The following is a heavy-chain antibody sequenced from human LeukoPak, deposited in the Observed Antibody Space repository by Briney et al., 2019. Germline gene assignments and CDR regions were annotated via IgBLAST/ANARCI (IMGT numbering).Heavy chain of an antibody. V-gene: IGHV4-4*07. Sequence: PSETLSLTCTVSGGSISSYYWSWIRQPAGKGLEWIGRIYTSGSTNYNPSLKSRVTISVDKSKNQFSLKLSSVTAADTAVYYCARVIAAAGTGWNYYYYMDVWGKGTTVTVS. D-gene: IGHD6-13*01. J-gene: IGHJ6*03. CDR2: IYTSGST. CDR3: ARVIAAAGTGWNYYYYMDV. CDR1: GGSISSYY.